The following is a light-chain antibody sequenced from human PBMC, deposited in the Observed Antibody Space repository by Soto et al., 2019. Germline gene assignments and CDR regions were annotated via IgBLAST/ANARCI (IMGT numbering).Light chain of an antibody. CDR1: QSVSNN. CDR2: YAS. Sequence: EIMMTQSPATLSVSPGERATLSCRASQSVSNNLAWYQQKPGQAPRLLIYYASTRATGIPARFSGRGSGTEFSLTISSLQSEDFALYYCPQYNDWPPITFGQGTRLELK. V-gene: IGKV3-15*01. J-gene: IGKJ5*01. CDR3: PQYNDWPPIT.